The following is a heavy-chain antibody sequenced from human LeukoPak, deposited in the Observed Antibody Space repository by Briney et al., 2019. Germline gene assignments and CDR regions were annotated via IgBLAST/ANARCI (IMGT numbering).Heavy chain of an antibody. V-gene: IGHV1-18*01. CDR2: ISAYNGNT. Sequence: GASVKVSCKASGYTFTSYGISWVRQAPGQGLEWMGWISAYNGNTNYAQKLQGRVTMTTDTSTSTAYMELRSLRSDATAVYYCARGPGTYYDFWSGYYGPYNWFDPWGQGTLVTVSS. CDR1: GYTFTSYG. CDR3: ARGPGTYYDFWSGYYGPYNWFDP. J-gene: IGHJ5*02. D-gene: IGHD3-3*01.